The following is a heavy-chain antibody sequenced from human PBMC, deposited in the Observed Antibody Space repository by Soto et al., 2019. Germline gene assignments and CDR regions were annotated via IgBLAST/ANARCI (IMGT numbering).Heavy chain of an antibody. CDR2: IYPGDSDT. Sequence: GESLKISGKGSGYIFTNYWIGWVRQLPGKDLDWMGFIYPGDSDTIYSPSFQGQVTIADYKSITTAYLQRSSLKDEDSAMYYCVPPVKYSTSSSCKSWFDTCGQRTMVAVSS. D-gene: IGHD6-6*01. CDR1: GYIFTNYW. J-gene: IGHJ5*02. CDR3: VPPVKYSTSSSCKSWFDT. V-gene: IGHV5-51*01.